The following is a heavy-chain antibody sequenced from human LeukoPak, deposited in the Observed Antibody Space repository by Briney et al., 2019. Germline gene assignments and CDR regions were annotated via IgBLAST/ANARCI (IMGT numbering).Heavy chain of an antibody. CDR3: ARPIAAAGTANYGMDV. J-gene: IGHJ6*02. CDR1: GFTFSSYW. V-gene: IGHV3-7*01. Sequence: GSLRLSCAASGFTFSSYWMSWVRQAPGKGLEWVANIKQDGSEKYYVDSVKGRFTISRDNAKNSLYLQMNSLRAEDTAVYYCARPIAAAGTANYGMDVWGQGTTVTVSS. D-gene: IGHD6-13*01. CDR2: IKQDGSEK.